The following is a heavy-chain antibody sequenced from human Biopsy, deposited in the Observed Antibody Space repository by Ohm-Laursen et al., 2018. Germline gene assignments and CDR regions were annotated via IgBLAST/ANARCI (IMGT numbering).Heavy chain of an antibody. D-gene: IGHD4/OR15-4a*01. Sequence: TLSLTCAVHGGSLGLYNWDWIRLSPGKGLEWIGEINRSGGATYNPSLTRRVTMSIDTSNNQFSLKLSSVTAADAAIYDCARGGASDYWGRGTLVTVSS. J-gene: IGHJ4*02. CDR2: INRSGGA. V-gene: IGHV4-34*01. CDR1: GGSLGLYN. CDR3: ARGGASDY.